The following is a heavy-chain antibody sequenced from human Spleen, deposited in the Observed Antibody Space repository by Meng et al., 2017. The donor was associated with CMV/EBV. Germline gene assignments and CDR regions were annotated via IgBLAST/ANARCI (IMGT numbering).Heavy chain of an antibody. J-gene: IGHJ5*02. Sequence: SETLSLTCTVSGYSISSGYYWGWIRQPPGKGLEWIGSIYHSGSTYYNPSLKSRVTISVDTSKNQFSLKLSSVTAADTAVYYCARDRVWSIVVVPASGGFDPWGQGTLVTVSS. CDR1: GYSISSGYY. CDR2: IYHSGST. D-gene: IGHD2-2*01. CDR3: ARDRVWSIVVVPASGGFDP. V-gene: IGHV4-38-2*02.